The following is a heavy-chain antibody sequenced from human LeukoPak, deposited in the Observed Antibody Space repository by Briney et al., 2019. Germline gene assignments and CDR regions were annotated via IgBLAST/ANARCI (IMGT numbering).Heavy chain of an antibody. V-gene: IGHV3-23*01. CDR1: GFTFSNYV. Sequence: GGSLRLSCAASGFTFSNYVMSWVRQAPGKGLEWVSVISHSGGSTYYADSVKGRFTISGDNSKNTLYLQMSSLRADDTAVYYCARRTYGTDQYYFDYWGQGTLVTVSS. CDR3: ARRTYGTDQYYFDY. J-gene: IGHJ4*02. CDR2: ISHSGGST. D-gene: IGHD2-8*01.